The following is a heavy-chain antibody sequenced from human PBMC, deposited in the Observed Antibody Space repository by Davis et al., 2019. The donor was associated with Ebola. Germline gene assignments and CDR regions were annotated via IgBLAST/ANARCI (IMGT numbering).Heavy chain of an antibody. CDR1: GFTFTSYW. CDR2: IYPGDSDT. V-gene: IGHV5-51*01. J-gene: IGHJ6*02. CDR3: ARSGDFGDKLSYYYYGMDV. D-gene: IGHD4/OR15-4a*01. Sequence: GESLKISCKGSGFTFTSYWIGWVRQMPGKGLEWMGIIYPGDSDTRYSPSFQGQVTLSADKSISTAYLQWSSLKSSDSAVYFCARSGDFGDKLSYYYYGMDVWGQGTTVTVSS.